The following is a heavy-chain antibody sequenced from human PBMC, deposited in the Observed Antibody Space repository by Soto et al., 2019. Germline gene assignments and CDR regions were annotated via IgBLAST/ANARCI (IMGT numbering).Heavy chain of an antibody. J-gene: IGHJ4*02. CDR2: INAGNGNT. CDR3: AVGDWWICDC. V-gene: IGHV1-3*05. D-gene: IGHD2-21*02. CDR1: GYTFTSYA. Sequence: QVQLVQSGAEEKKPGASVKVSCKASGYTFTSYAIHWVRQAPGQRLEWMGWINAGNGNTKYSQKFQGRVTITRDTPASTAYMEVSSLKSEDTAVYYCAVGDWWICDCWGQGALVTVSS.